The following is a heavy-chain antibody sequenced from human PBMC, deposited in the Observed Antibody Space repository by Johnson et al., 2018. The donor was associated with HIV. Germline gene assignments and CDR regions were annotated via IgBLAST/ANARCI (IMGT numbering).Heavy chain of an antibody. V-gene: IGHV3-30*18. CDR2: ISYDGSNK. D-gene: IGHD1-26*01. Sequence: QVQLVESGGGVVQPGRSLRLSCAASGFTFSSYGMHWVRQAPGKGLDWVAVISYDGSNKYYADSVKGRFTISRDNSKNTLYLQMNSLRAEDTAVYYCAKTYSGSNRDAFDIWGQGTMVTVSS. J-gene: IGHJ3*02. CDR1: GFTFSSYG. CDR3: AKTYSGSNRDAFDI.